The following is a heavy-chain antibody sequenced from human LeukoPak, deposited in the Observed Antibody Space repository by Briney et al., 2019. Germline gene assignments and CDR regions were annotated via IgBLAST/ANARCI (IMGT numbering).Heavy chain of an antibody. V-gene: IGHV3-23*01. Sequence: GGSLRPSCAGSGFTFSSYAMSWVRQAPGQGLEWVSVISDSGDYTSYADSVRGRFTISRDNSRNTLYLQMIGLRPEDTAVYYCAKDTSIGKYCTNGVCSPFDYWGQGTLVTVSS. CDR2: ISDSGDYT. J-gene: IGHJ4*02. CDR1: GFTFSSYA. D-gene: IGHD2-8*01. CDR3: AKDTSIGKYCTNGVCSPFDY.